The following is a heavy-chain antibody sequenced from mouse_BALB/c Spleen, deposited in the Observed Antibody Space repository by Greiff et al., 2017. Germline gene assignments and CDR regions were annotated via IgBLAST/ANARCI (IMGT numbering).Heavy chain of an antibody. D-gene: IGHD2-14*01. CDR1: GFNIKDYY. CDR2: IDPENGNT. Sequence: EVQVVESGAELVRPGALVKLSCKASGFNIKDYYMHWVKQRPEQGLEWIGWIDPENGNTIYDPKFQGKASITADTSSNTAYLQLSSLTSEDTAVYYCARYYRLFAYWGQGTLVTVSA. J-gene: IGHJ3*01. V-gene: IGHV14-1*02. CDR3: ARYYRLFAY.